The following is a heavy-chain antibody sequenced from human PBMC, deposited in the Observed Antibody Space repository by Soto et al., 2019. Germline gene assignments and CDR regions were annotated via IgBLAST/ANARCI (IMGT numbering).Heavy chain of an antibody. D-gene: IGHD4-17*01. CDR2: IYHSGST. Sequence: SETLSLTCAVSGGSLSNYYWSWIRQPPGKGLEWIGEIYHSGSTNYNPSLGSRVTISIDAPGNRFSMEITSVTAADTAIYYCARDTVLTGMFDFWGQGTLVTVSS. CDR3: ARDTVLTGMFDF. CDR1: GGSLSNYY. J-gene: IGHJ4*02. V-gene: IGHV4-34*01.